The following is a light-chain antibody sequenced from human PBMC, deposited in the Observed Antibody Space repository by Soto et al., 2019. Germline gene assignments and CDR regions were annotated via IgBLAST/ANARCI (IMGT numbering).Light chain of an antibody. CDR3: MQALQSLT. V-gene: IGKV2-28*01. Sequence: EIVMTQSPLTLPFTPVEPASISCRSSQSLLYNNTYNYLDWYVQKPGQSPQLLIYFGSNRAPGVPDRFSGSGSGTDFTLKINRVEAEDAGTYYCMQALQSLTFGQGTRLEIK. J-gene: IGKJ5*01. CDR2: FGS. CDR1: QSLLYNNTYNY.